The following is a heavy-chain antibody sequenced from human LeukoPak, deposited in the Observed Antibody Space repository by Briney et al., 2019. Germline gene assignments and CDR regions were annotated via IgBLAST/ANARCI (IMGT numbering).Heavy chain of an antibody. D-gene: IGHD1-14*01. CDR1: GGSISSGDYY. CDR2: IYYSGRT. Sequence: SETLSLTCTVSGGSISSGDYYWSWIRQPPGKGLEWIGYIYYSGRTYYNPSLKSRVTISVDTSKNQFSLKLSSVTAADTALYYCGGDYRLGYYGMDVWGQGTTVTVSS. CDR3: GGDYRLGYYGMDV. V-gene: IGHV4-30-4*01. J-gene: IGHJ6*02.